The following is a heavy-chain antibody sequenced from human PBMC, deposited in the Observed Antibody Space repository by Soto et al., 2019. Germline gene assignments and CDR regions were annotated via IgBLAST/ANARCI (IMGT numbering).Heavy chain of an antibody. D-gene: IGHD1-26*01. CDR3: ARQRPTDGRWEFANYYGMDV. J-gene: IGHJ6*02. Sequence: SETLSLTCAVYGGSFSAYYWSWVRQPPGKGLEWIGEIIHSESTKYNPSLKSRVTISVDTSKNQFSMKLSSVTAADTAVYYCARQRPTDGRWEFANYYGMDVWGQGTPVTVSS. CDR2: IIHSEST. V-gene: IGHV4-34*12. CDR1: GGSFSAYY.